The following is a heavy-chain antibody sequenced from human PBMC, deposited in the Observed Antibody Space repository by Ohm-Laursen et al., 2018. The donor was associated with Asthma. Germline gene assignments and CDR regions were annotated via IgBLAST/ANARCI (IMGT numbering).Heavy chain of an antibody. D-gene: IGHD1-7*01. Sequence: ESLKISCKGSGYDFSNYWIGWVRQMPGKGLEWLGIIYPRDSHTKYSPSFQGQVTISVDRSISTAYLQWNSLKASDTATYFCARRGGTQTSFRDYWGQGTLVTVSS. J-gene: IGHJ4*02. CDR2: IYPRDSHT. CDR3: ARRGGTQTSFRDY. CDR1: GYDFSNYW. V-gene: IGHV5-51*01.